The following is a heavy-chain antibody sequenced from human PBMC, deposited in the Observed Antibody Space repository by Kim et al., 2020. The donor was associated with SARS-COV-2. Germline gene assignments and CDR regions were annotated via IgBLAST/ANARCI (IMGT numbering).Heavy chain of an antibody. D-gene: IGHD6-13*01. CDR3: ARGSSWLDY. J-gene: IGHJ4*02. CDR2: SQK. V-gene: IGHV3-7*01. Sequence: SQKFVVDSVKGQFTISRDNAKNSLYLQMNSLTADDTAVYYCARGSSWLDYWGQGTLVTVSS.